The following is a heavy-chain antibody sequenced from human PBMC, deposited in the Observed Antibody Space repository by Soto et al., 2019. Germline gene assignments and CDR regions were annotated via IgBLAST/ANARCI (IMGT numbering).Heavy chain of an antibody. CDR3: AACSGPSCHRGREWFDP. Sequence: QVPLLQSAAEVRKPGASVKVSCTASGYTFSSHGITWVRQAPGQGLEWMGGISTYNGNTNYAQKVQGRVTMTIDKSTSTAYMELRSLTSDDTAMYYCAACSGPSCHRGREWFDPWGQGTLVTVSA. V-gene: IGHV1-18*04. CDR2: ISTYNGNT. CDR1: GYTFSSHG. J-gene: IGHJ5*02. D-gene: IGHD2-2*01.